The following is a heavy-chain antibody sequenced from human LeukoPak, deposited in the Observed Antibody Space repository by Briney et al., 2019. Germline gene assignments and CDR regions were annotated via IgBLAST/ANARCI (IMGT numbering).Heavy chain of an antibody. V-gene: IGHV1-18*01. D-gene: IGHD1-1*01. CDR3: ARGGPTGTVDYGMDV. CDR1: GYTFTSYG. Sequence: ASVKVSCKASGYTFTSYGISWVRQAPGQGVEWMGWISAYNGNTNYAQKLQGRVTMTTDTSTSTAYMELRSLRSDDTAVYYCARGGPTGTVDYGMDVWGQGTTVTVSS. J-gene: IGHJ6*02. CDR2: ISAYNGNT.